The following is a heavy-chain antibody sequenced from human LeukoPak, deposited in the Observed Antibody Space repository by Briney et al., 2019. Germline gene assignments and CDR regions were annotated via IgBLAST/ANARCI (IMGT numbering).Heavy chain of an antibody. CDR2: IYTSGST. D-gene: IGHD6-19*01. J-gene: IGHJ6*03. Sequence: SQTLSLTCAVSGGSISSGSYYWSWIRQPAGKGLEWIGRIYTSGSTNYNPSLKSRVTISVDTSKNQFSLKLSSVTAADTAVYYCARVEEQWLEYYYYMDVWGKGTMVTVSS. CDR3: ARVEEQWLEYYYYMDV. CDR1: GGSISSGSYY. V-gene: IGHV4-61*02.